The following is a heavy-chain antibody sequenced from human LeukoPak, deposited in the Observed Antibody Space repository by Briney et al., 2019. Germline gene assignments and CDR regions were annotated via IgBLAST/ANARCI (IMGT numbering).Heavy chain of an antibody. J-gene: IGHJ4*02. V-gene: IGHV4-59*01. CDR2: IYYSGST. CDR3: ARGFRGSSSWYNY. CDR1: GGSISSYY. D-gene: IGHD6-13*01. Sequence: SETLSLTCTVSGGSISSYYWSWIRQPPGKGLEWIGYIYYSGSTNYNPSLKSRVTISVDTSKNQFSLKLSPVTAADTAVYYCARGFRGSSSWYNYWGQGTLVTVSS.